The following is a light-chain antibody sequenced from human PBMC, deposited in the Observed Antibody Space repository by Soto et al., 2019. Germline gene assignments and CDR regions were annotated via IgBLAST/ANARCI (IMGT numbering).Light chain of an antibody. CDR2: DVS. CDR1: QSVDTY. J-gene: IGKJ4*01. V-gene: IGKV3D-11*02. CDR3: QQRRSSLT. Sequence: TVLTQSPATLSLSPGERATLSCRASQSVDTYLAWYQQKSGRAPRLLIYDVSKRATGIPPRFSGSGAGTDFTLTLSSLEPEYSATYYCQQRRSSLTFGGGTKVDIK.